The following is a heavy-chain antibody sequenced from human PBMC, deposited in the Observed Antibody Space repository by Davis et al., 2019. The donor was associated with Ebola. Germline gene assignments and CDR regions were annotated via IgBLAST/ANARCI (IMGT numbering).Heavy chain of an antibody. D-gene: IGHD3-3*01. CDR3: ARGVRFLGSGWFDP. CDR1: GVSMSDYY. J-gene: IGHJ5*02. CDR2: IYYSGST. V-gene: IGHV4-39*07. Sequence: PSETLSLTCIVSGVSMSDYYWGWIRQPPGKGLEWIGSIYYSGSTYYNPSLKSRVTISVDTSKNQFSLKLSSVTAADTAVYYCARGVRFLGSGWFDPWGQGTLVTVSS.